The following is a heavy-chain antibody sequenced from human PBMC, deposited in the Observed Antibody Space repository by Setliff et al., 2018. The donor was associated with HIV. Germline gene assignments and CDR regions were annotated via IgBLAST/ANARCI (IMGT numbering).Heavy chain of an antibody. Sequence: SVKVSCKASGGAFSSYALSWVRQAPGQGLEWMGGIIPIFGTANYAQKFQGRVTITTDESTRTAYMEVSSLRSEDTAVYYCASTRLSYDSSGYDPHDAFDIWGQGTMVTVSS. J-gene: IGHJ3*02. CDR3: ASTRLSYDSSGYDPHDAFDI. CDR1: GGAFSSYA. V-gene: IGHV1-69*05. CDR2: IIPIFGTA. D-gene: IGHD3-22*01.